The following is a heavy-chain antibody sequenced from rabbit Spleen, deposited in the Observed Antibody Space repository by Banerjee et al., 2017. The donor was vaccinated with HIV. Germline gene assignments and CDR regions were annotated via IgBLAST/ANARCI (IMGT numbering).Heavy chain of an antibody. D-gene: IGHD4-2*01. CDR3: ARHPDTYAADGSAFL. V-gene: IGHV1S40*01. CDR2: IYTSSDRT. Sequence: QQLVESGGGLVKPGTSLTLTCKASGFSFSSGYDMCWVRQAPGKGLEWIGCIYTSSDRTFYATWAKGRFTISKTSSTTVTLQMTSLTAADTAPYFCARHPDTYAADGSAFLWGPGTLVTVS. CDR1: GFSFSSGYD. J-gene: IGHJ4*01.